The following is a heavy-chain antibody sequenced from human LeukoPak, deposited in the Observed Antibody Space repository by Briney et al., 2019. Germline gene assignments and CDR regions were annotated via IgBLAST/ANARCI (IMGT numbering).Heavy chain of an antibody. V-gene: IGHV4-4*07. D-gene: IGHD3-10*01. Sequence: SETLSLTCTVSVLTITPDYWSLSRQPAGKGLEWIGRIYTSGSTNYNPSLKSRVTMSVDTSKNQLTTRPSSVTAVEPPETRCARSVRWFGGRQIYYYYYMDVWGKGTTVTVSS. CDR1: VLTITPDY. J-gene: IGHJ6*03. CDR3: ARSVRWFGGRQIYYYYYMDV. CDR2: IYTSGST.